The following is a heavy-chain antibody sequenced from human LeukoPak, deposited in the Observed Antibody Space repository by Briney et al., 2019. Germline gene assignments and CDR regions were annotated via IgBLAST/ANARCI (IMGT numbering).Heavy chain of an antibody. D-gene: IGHD3-9*01. CDR1: GFTFSDYY. CDR2: ISSSGSTI. Sequence: GGSLRLSCAASGFTFSDYYMSWIRQAPGKGLEWVSYISSSGSTIYYADSVKGRFTISRDNAKNSLYLQMNSLRAEDTAVYYCARDRVGYYDILTGYYHRDDAFDIWGQGTMVTVSS. J-gene: IGHJ3*02. CDR3: ARDRVGYYDILTGYYHRDDAFDI. V-gene: IGHV3-11*01.